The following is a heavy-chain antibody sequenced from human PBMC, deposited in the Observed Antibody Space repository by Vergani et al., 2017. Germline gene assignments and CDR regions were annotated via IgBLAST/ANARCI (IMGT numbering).Heavy chain of an antibody. V-gene: IGHV3-23*04. D-gene: IGHD5-24*01. J-gene: IGHJ4*02. CDR3: GRGSDNYN. CDR2: IKNTGDST. CDR1: GFTFSSHA. Sequence: VQLVESGGGVVQSGVSLRLSCVASGFTFSSHAMSWVRQGHGQGLEWVSSIKNTGDSTHYADSVKGRFTISRDNSKNTLYLQMNSLRVEDTAVYYCGRGSDNYNWGQGTLVTVSS.